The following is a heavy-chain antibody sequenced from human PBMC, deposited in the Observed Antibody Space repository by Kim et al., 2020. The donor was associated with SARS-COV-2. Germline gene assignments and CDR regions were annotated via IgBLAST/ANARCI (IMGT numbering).Heavy chain of an antibody. J-gene: IGHJ4*02. D-gene: IGHD6-19*01. CDR1: GGPISGSSYY. CDR2: IYPIGST. Sequence: SETLSLTCTVSGGPISGSSYYWGWIRQPPGKGLEWIGNIYPIGSTYYNPSLKNRVTMSVDTSKNQFSLKLRSVTAADTAVYYCAYEAVAGYYFDYWGQGTLVIVSS. CDR3: AYEAVAGYYFDY. V-gene: IGHV4-39*01.